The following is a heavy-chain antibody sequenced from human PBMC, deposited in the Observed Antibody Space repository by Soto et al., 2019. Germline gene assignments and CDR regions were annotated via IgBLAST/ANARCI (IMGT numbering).Heavy chain of an antibody. J-gene: IGHJ4*02. CDR1: GGTFSSYA. CDR3: AGEVCSGGSCYDY. CDR2: IIPIFGTA. V-gene: IGHV1-69*13. D-gene: IGHD2-15*01. Sequence: PSVQVSCKDSGGTFSSYAISWVRQAPGQGLEWMGGIIPIFGTANYAQKFQGRVTITADESTSTAYMELSSLRSEDTAVYYCAGEVCSGGSCYDYWGQGTLVTVSS.